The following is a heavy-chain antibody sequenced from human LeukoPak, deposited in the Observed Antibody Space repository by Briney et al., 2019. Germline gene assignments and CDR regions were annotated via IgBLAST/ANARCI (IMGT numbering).Heavy chain of an antibody. Sequence: GASVKVSCKSSGHTFTSYGINWVRQAPGQGLEWMGWISVYNGNTYCAQKFQGRITMTTDTSTSTAYMDLRSLRSDDTAVYYCASAQEIAVAGSYFDYWGQGTLVTVSS. CDR1: GHTFTSYG. D-gene: IGHD6-19*01. V-gene: IGHV1-18*01. CDR2: ISVYNGNT. J-gene: IGHJ4*02. CDR3: ASAQEIAVAGSYFDY.